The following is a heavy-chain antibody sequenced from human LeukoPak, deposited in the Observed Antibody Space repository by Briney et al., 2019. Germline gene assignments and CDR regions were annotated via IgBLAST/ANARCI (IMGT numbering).Heavy chain of an antibody. Sequence: GGSLRLSCAASGFTFSSYWMSWVRQVPGKGLEWVANIKQDGSEKYYVDSVKGRFTISRDNAKNSLYLQMNSLRAEDTAVYYCARDDCSSISCYHNWFDPWGQGTLVTVSS. CDR3: ARDDCSSISCYHNWFDP. D-gene: IGHD2-2*01. J-gene: IGHJ5*02. V-gene: IGHV3-7*01. CDR1: GFTFSSYW. CDR2: IKQDGSEK.